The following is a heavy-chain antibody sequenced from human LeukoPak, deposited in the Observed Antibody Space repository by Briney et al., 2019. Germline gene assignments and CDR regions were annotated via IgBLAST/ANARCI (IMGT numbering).Heavy chain of an antibody. Sequence: PGGSLRLSCAASGFTFSSYSMNWVRQAPGKGLEWVSSISSSSSYIYYADSVKGRFTISRDNAKNSLYLQMNSLRAEDTAVYYCARAIELLGWLQFVFDYWGQGTLVTVSS. V-gene: IGHV3-21*01. CDR3: ARAIELLGWLQFVFDY. J-gene: IGHJ4*02. CDR2: ISSSSSYI. CDR1: GFTFSSYS. D-gene: IGHD5-24*01.